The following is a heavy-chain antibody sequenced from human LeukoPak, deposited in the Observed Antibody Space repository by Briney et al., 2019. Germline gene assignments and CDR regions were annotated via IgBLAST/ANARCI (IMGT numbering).Heavy chain of an antibody. CDR3: AKDYDSSGWAAFDI. V-gene: IGHV3-66*01. J-gene: IGHJ3*02. Sequence: GGSLRLSCTASGFTVSSDYMSWVRQAPGKGLEWVSVVYSGGNTYYADSVKGRFTISRDNSKNTLCLQMNSLRAEDTAVYYCAKDYDSSGWAAFDIWGQGTMVTVSS. CDR2: VYSGGNT. CDR1: GFTVSSDY. D-gene: IGHD3-22*01.